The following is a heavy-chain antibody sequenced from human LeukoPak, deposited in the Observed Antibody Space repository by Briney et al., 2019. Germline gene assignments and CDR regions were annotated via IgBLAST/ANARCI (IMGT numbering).Heavy chain of an antibody. CDR1: GFTFSTYS. D-gene: IGHD3-10*02. V-gene: IGHV3-21*01. J-gene: IGHJ6*04. CDR2: ISRNSGYI. Sequence: KSGGSLRLSCAASGFTFSTYSMTWVRQSPGKGLEWVSSISRNSGYIYYTDSMKGRLTISRDNSKNTLYLQMNSLRAEDTAVYYCAELGITMIGGVWGKGTTVTISS. CDR3: AELGITMIGGV.